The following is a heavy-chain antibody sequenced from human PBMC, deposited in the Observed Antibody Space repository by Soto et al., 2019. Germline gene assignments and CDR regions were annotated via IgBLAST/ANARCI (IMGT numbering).Heavy chain of an antibody. CDR1: GLTLTRYA. CDR2: ISASGDNT. D-gene: IGHD3-22*01. Sequence: GGSLRLSCVASGLTLTRYAMNWVRQAPGKGLEWVSGISASGDNTNYADSVKGRFSISRDNSKNTVHLQMNSLRAEDTAVFYCATTYTPDCSGYACYYFDYWGQGTLVTVSS. J-gene: IGHJ4*02. V-gene: IGHV3-23*01. CDR3: ATTYTPDCSGYACYYFDY.